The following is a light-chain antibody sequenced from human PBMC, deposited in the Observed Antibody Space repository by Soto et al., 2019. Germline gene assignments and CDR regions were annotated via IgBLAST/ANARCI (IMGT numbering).Light chain of an antibody. CDR2: GAF. J-gene: IGKJ1*01. Sequence: IVLTQSPATLSVSPGERATLSCRASQSIANNLAWYQQRPGQAPRLLIHGAFTRATGVPARFSGAGSGTEFTLTISSLQPEDFATYYCQQSYSTPRTFGQGTKVDIK. V-gene: IGKV3-15*01. CDR3: QQSYSTPRT. CDR1: QSIANN.